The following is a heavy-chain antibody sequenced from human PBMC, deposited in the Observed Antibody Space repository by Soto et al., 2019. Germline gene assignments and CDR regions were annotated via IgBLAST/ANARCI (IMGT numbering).Heavy chain of an antibody. Sequence: PSETLSLTCTVSGGSISSGGYYWCWIRQHPGKGLEWIGYIYYSGSTYYNPSLKSRVTISVDTSKNQFSLKLSSVTAADTAVYYCARAVLNDFWSGYTTYYYYYMDVWGKGTTVTVSS. CDR3: ARAVLNDFWSGYTTYYYYYMDV. CDR2: IYYSGST. V-gene: IGHV4-31*03. D-gene: IGHD3-3*01. CDR1: GGSISSGGYY. J-gene: IGHJ6*03.